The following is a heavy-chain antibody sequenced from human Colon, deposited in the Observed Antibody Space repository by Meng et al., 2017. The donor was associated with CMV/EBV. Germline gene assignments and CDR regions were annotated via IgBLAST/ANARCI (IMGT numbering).Heavy chain of an antibody. J-gene: IGHJ3*02. CDR2: ISAYNGNT. Sequence: ASVKVSCKASGYTFTDHYIQWVRQAPGQGLEWMGWISAYNGNTNYAQKLQGRVTMTTDTSTSTAYMELRSLRSDDTAVYYCARGPRQGAFDIWGQGTMVTVSS. V-gene: IGHV1-18*04. CDR3: ARGPRQGAFDI. CDR1: GYTFTDHY.